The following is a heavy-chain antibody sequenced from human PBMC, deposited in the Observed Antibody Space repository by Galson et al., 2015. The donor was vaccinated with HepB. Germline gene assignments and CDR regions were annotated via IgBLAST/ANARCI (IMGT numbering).Heavy chain of an antibody. CDR1: GGSISSYY. CDR3: ARRSLRFLEWLPLPHFDY. V-gene: IGHV4-59*08. J-gene: IGHJ4*02. CDR2: IYYSGST. Sequence: SETLSLTCTVSGGSISSYYWSWIRQPPGKGLEWIGCIYYSGSTNYSPSLKSRVTISVDTSKNQFSLKLSFVTAADTAVYYCARRSLRFLEWLPLPHFDYWGQGTLVTVSS. D-gene: IGHD3-3*01.